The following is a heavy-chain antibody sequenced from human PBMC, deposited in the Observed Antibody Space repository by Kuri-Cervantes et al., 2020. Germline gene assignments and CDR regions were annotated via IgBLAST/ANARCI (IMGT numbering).Heavy chain of an antibody. CDR2: ICYDGSNK. Sequence: GESLKISCAASGFTFSSYGMHWVRQAPGEGLEWVAVICYDGSNKHSADSVKGRFTISRDNSKNTLYLQMNSLRAEDTAVYYCARDPSSGQQYYHYYYMDVWGKGTTVTVSS. CDR1: GFTFSSYG. D-gene: IGHD6-19*01. CDR3: ARDPSSGQQYYHYYYMDV. V-gene: IGHV3-33*08. J-gene: IGHJ6*03.